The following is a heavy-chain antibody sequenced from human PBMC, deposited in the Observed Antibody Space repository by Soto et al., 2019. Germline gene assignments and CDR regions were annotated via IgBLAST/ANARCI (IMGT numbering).Heavy chain of an antibody. D-gene: IGHD2-15*01. J-gene: IGHJ3*02. CDR2: INHSGST. CDR1: GGSFSGYY. CDR3: ARVADIVVVVAATQDAFDI. Sequence: SETLSLTCAVYGGSFSGYYWSWIRQPPGKGLEWIGEINHSGSTNYNPSLKSRVTISVGTSKNQFSLKLSSVTAADTAVYYCARVADIVVVVAATQDAFDIWGQGTMVTVSS. V-gene: IGHV4-34*01.